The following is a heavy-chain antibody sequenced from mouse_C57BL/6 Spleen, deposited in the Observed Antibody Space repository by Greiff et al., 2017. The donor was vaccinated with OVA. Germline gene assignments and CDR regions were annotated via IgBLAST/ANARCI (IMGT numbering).Heavy chain of an antibody. CDR1: GYTFTSYW. Sequence: QVQLQQPGTELVKPGASVKLSCKASGYTFTSYWMHWVKQRPGQGLEWIGNINTSNGGTNYNEKFKSKATLTVDKSSSTAYMQLSSLTSEDTAVYYCARQVTTDGPLAYWGQGTLVTVSA. CDR2: INTSNGGT. CDR3: ARQVTTDGPLAY. J-gene: IGHJ3*01. V-gene: IGHV1-53*01. D-gene: IGHD2-2*01.